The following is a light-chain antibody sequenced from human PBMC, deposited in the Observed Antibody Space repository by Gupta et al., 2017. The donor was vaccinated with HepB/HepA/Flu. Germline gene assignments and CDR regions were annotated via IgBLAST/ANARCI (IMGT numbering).Light chain of an antibody. CDR3: MQALQTPRT. CDR1: QSLLHSNGYNY. Sequence: DIVMSHSPISLPVTPGEPASTSCRSSQSLLHSNGYNYLDWYLQKPGQSPQLLIYLGSNRASGVPDRFSGSGSGTDFTLKISRVEAEDVGVYYCMQALQTPRTFGQGTKVEIK. CDR2: LGS. V-gene: IGKV2-28*01. J-gene: IGKJ1*01.